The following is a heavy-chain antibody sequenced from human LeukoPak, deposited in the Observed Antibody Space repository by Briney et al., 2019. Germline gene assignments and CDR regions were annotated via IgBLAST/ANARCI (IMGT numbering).Heavy chain of an antibody. D-gene: IGHD7-27*01. CDR2: IYPGDSDT. J-gene: IGHJ4*02. CDR1: GYSFTSYW. V-gene: IGHV5-51*01. Sequence: GESLKISCKGSGYSFTSYWIGWVRQMPGKGLEWMGIIYPGDSDTRYSPSFQGQVTISADKSISTAYLQWSSLKASDTAMYYCARHAYWGSGPYYFDYWGQGALVTVSS. CDR3: ARHAYWGSGPYYFDY.